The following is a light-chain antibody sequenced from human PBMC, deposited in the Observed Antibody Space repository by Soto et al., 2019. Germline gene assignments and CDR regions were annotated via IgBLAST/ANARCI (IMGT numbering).Light chain of an antibody. J-gene: IGKJ1*01. Sequence: EIVMTQSPATLSVSPGERATLSCGASQSVRSYLAWYQQKPGQAPRLLIHGASTRATGIPARFSGSGSGTEFTLTIGSLQSEDFAVYYCQRYDNWPQRFGQGAKVDSK. V-gene: IGKV3-15*01. CDR1: QSVRSY. CDR3: QRYDNWPQR. CDR2: GAS.